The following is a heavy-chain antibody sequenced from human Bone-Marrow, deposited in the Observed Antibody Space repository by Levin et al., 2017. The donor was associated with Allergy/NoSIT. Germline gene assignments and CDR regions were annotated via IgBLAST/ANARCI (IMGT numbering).Heavy chain of an antibody. Sequence: KISCKASGGSFSSYTFSWVRQAPGQGLEWMGEITPILGTSNYAHNVQGRVTLTADKSTSTTYMELNSLRSDDTAVYYCAGEVVVDRLDVWGQGTTVTVSS. V-gene: IGHV1-69*08. CDR2: ITPILGTS. D-gene: IGHD2-15*01. CDR1: GGSFSSYT. J-gene: IGHJ6*02. CDR3: AGEVVVDRLDV.